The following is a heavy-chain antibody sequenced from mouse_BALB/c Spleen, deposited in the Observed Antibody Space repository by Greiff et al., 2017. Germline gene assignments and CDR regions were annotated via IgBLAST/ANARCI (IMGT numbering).Heavy chain of an antibody. CDR1: GFAFSSYD. D-gene: IGHD2-14*01. Sequence: EVQGVESGGGLVKPGGSLKLSCAASGFAFSSYDMSWVRQTPEKRLEWVAYISSGGGSTYYPDTVKGRFTISRDNAKNTLYLQMSSLKSEDTAMYYCARRYYRYDGYYFDYWGQGTTLTVSS. CDR2: ISSGGGST. V-gene: IGHV5-12-1*01. CDR3: ARRYYRYDGYYFDY. J-gene: IGHJ2*01.